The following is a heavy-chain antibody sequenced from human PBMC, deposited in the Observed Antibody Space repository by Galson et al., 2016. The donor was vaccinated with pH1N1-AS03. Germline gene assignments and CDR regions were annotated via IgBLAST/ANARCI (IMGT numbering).Heavy chain of an antibody. J-gene: IGHJ6*02. CDR3: ARDASGLDV. V-gene: IGHV4-59*01. Sequence: GATNYNPSVKGRVTISIDTSNNKFSLRLNSVSASDTAVYYCARDASGLDVWGQGTTVTVS. CDR2: GAT.